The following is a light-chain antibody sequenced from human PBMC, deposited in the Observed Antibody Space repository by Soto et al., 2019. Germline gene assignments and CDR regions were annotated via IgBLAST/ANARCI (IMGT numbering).Light chain of an antibody. CDR1: SGHSSYA. CDR3: QTWGTGIHV. Sequence: QPVLTQSPSASASLGASVKLTCTLSSGHSSYAIAWNQQPPEKGPRYLMKLNSDGSHSRGDGIPDRFSGSSSGAERYLTISSIQSEDEADYYCQTWGTGIHVFGTGTKLTVL. V-gene: IGLV4-69*01. J-gene: IGLJ1*01. CDR2: LNSDGSH.